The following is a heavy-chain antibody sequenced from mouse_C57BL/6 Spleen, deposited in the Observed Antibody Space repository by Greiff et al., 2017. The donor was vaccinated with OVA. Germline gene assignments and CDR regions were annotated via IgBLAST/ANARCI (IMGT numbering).Heavy chain of an antibody. CDR2: IDPETGGT. CDR3: TRCDYMFAY. CDR1: GYTFTDYE. Sequence: QVQLKESGAELVRPGASVTLSCKASGYTFTDYELHWVKQTPVHGLEWIGAIDPETGGTAYNQKFKGKAILTADKSSSPAYMELRSLTSDDSAVYYCTRCDYMFAYWGQGTLVTVSA. D-gene: IGHD2-13*01. V-gene: IGHV1-15*01. J-gene: IGHJ3*01.